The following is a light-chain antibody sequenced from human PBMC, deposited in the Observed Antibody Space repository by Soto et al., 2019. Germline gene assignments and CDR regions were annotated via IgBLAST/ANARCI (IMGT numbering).Light chain of an antibody. CDR2: GAS. Sequence: EIVLTQSPGTLSLSPGERATLSCRASQSVSNNYLAWYQQKPGQAPWLLIYGASNRATGIPDRFSGSGSGTDLTLTNSRLEPEDFAVYYCQQYGSSGTFGQGTKVEIK. J-gene: IGKJ1*01. V-gene: IGKV3-20*01. CDR3: QQYGSSGT. CDR1: QSVSNNY.